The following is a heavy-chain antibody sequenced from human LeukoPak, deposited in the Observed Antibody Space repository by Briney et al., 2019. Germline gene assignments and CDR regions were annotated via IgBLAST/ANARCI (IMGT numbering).Heavy chain of an antibody. CDR1: GFTFSSYA. D-gene: IGHD6-19*01. V-gene: IGHV3-23*01. CDR3: AKTIYAAVAGIAYDAFDI. Sequence: GGSLRLSCAASGFTFSSYAMSWVRQAPGKGLEWVLAISGSGGSTYYADSVKGRFTISRDNSKNTLYLQMNSLRAEDTAVYYCAKTIYAAVAGIAYDAFDIWGQGTMVTVSS. J-gene: IGHJ3*02. CDR2: ISGSGGST.